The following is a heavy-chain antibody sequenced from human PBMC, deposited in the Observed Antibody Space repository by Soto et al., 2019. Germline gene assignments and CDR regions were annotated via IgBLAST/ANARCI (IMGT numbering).Heavy chain of an antibody. CDR3: AKGVSGSSHDAFDI. V-gene: IGHV3-30*18. J-gene: IGHJ3*02. D-gene: IGHD1-26*01. Sequence: QVQLVESGGGVVQPGRSLRLSCAASGFTFSSYGMHWVRQAPGKGLEWVAVISYDGSNKYYADSVKGRFTISRDNSKNTLYLQMNSLRAEDTAVYYCAKGVSGSSHDAFDIWGQGTMVTVSS. CDR2: ISYDGSNK. CDR1: GFTFSSYG.